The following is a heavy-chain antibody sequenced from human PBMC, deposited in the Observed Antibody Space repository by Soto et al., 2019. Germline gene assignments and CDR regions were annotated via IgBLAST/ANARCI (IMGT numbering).Heavy chain of an antibody. Sequence: SVKVSCKASGGTFSIYTISWVRQAPGQGLEWMGRIIPILGIANYAQKFQGRVTITADKSTSTAYMELSSLRSEDTAVYYCARRGASSASVSSFARLVDYHYYMDVWGKGSTVTV. CDR3: ARRGASSASVSSFARLVDYHYYMDV. CDR1: GGTFSIYT. CDR2: IIPILGIA. V-gene: IGHV1-69*02. J-gene: IGHJ6*03. D-gene: IGHD6-6*01.